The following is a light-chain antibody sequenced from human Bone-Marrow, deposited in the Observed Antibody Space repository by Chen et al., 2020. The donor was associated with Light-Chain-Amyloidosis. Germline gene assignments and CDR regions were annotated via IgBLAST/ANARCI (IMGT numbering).Light chain of an antibody. V-gene: IGLV2-14*01. CDR3: SSYTARSTLV. J-gene: IGLJ3*02. CDR2: EVS. CDR1: SSDVGGYDF. Sequence: QSALTQPASVSGSPGQSITISCTGTSSDVGGYDFVSWYQQHPGKAPKFMISEVSNRPSGVPNRFSVSKSGNTASLTISGLQAEDEAHYYCSSYTARSTLVFGGGTKVTVL.